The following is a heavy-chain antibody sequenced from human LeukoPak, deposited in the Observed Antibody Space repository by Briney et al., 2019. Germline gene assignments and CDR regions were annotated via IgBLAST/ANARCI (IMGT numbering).Heavy chain of an antibody. CDR2: IKQDGSEK. CDR1: GFTFSSYW. CDR3: ARGRLAAGTPYGY. V-gene: IGHV3-7*01. Sequence: GSLRLSCAASGFTFSSYWMSWVRQAPGKGLEWVANIKQDGSEKYYVDSVKGRFTISRDNAKNSLYLQMNSLRAEDTAVYYCARGRLAAGTPYGYWGQGTLVTVSS. J-gene: IGHJ4*02. D-gene: IGHD6-13*01.